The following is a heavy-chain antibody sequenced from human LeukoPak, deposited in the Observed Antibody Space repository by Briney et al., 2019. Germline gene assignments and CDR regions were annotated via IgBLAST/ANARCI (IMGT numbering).Heavy chain of an antibody. CDR1: GFTFSSYW. D-gene: IGHD5-24*01. V-gene: IGHV3-48*04. Sequence: GGSLRLSCAASGFTFSSYWMSWVRQAPGKGLEWVSYISSSGSTIYYADSVKGRFTISRDNAKNSLFLQMNSLRAEDTAIYYCTRAKMATMGYFDYWGQGTLVTVSS. CDR3: TRAKMATMGYFDY. CDR2: ISSSGSTI. J-gene: IGHJ4*02.